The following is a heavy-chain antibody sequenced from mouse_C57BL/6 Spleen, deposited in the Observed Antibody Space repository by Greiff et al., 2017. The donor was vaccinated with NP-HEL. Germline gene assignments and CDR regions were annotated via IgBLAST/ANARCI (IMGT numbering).Heavy chain of an antibody. D-gene: IGHD2-4*01. CDR1: GFNIKDYY. V-gene: IGHV14-1*01. CDR2: IDPEDGDT. CDR3: TVYYDYDYYYAMDY. J-gene: IGHJ4*01. Sequence: EVQLQQSGAELVRPGASVKLSCTASGFNIKDYYMHWVKQRPEQGLEWIGRIDPEDGDTEYAPKFQGKATMTADTSSNTAYLQLSSLTSEDTAVYYCTVYYDYDYYYAMDYWGQGTSVTVSS.